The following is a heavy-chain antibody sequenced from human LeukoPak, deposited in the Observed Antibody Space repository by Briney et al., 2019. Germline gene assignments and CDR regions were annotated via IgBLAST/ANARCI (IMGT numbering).Heavy chain of an antibody. CDR3: TTEAYYYDSSGYLDY. CDR2: IKSKTDGGTT. Sequence: GGSLRLSCAASGFTFSNAWMSWVRQAPGKGLEWVGRIKSKTDGGTTDYAAPVKGRFTISRDDSKNTLYLQMNSLKTEDTAVYYCTTEAYYYDSSGYLDYWGQGTLVTVSS. D-gene: IGHD3-22*01. J-gene: IGHJ4*02. CDR1: GFTFSNAW. V-gene: IGHV3-15*01.